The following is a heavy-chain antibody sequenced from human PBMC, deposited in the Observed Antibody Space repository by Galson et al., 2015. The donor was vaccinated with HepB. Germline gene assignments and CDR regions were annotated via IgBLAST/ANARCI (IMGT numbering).Heavy chain of an antibody. V-gene: IGHV3-21*01. Sequence: SLRLSCAASGFTFSSYSMNWVRQAPGKGLEWVSSISSSSSYIYYADSVKGRFTISRDNAKNSLYLQMNSLRAEDTAVYYCARDHYSSGWSSHYYYGMDVWGQGTMVTVSS. J-gene: IGHJ6*02. D-gene: IGHD6-19*01. CDR1: GFTFSSYS. CDR2: ISSSSSYI. CDR3: ARDHYSSGWSSHYYYGMDV.